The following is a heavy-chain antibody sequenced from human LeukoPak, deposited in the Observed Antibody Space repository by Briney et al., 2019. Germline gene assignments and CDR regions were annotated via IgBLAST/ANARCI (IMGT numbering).Heavy chain of an antibody. CDR2: ISSNGGST. Sequence: PGGSLRLSCSASGFTFSSYAMHWVRQAPGKGLEYVSAISSNGGSTNYADSVKGRSSISRDNAKNTLYLQMSSLRAEDTAVYYCARDRGPRTGFMVREAYDYWGQGTLVTVSS. D-gene: IGHD3-10*01. CDR1: GFTFSSYA. CDR3: ARDRGPRTGFMVREAYDY. J-gene: IGHJ4*02. V-gene: IGHV3-64*04.